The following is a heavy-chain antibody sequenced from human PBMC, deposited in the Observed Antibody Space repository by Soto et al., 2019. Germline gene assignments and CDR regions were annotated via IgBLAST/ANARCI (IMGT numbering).Heavy chain of an antibody. V-gene: IGHV4-59*01. CDR3: ARTRIAPRGMDV. CDR1: GGSISSYY. CDR2: IYYSGST. J-gene: IGHJ6*02. Sequence: SETLSLTCTVSGGSISSYYWSWIRQPPGKGLEWIGYIYYSGSTNYNPSLKSRVTISVDTSKNQFSLKLGSVTAADTAVYYCARTRIAPRGMDVWGQGTTVTVSS. D-gene: IGHD6-13*01.